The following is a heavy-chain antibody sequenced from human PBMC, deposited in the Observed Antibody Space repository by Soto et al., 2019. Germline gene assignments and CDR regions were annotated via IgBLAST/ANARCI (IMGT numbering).Heavy chain of an antibody. CDR1: GYTFTSYG. Sequence: ASVKVSCKASGYTFTSYGISWVRQAPGQGLERMGWISAYNGNTNYAQKLQGRVTMTTDTSTSTAYMELRSLRSDDTAVYYCARYLYDILTGFFDYWGQGTLVTVSS. J-gene: IGHJ4*02. V-gene: IGHV1-18*01. CDR3: ARYLYDILTGFFDY. D-gene: IGHD3-9*01. CDR2: ISAYNGNT.